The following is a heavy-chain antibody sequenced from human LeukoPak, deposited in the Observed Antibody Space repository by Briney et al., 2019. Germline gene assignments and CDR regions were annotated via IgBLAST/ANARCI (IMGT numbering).Heavy chain of an antibody. CDR3: ASERYCSSTSCYAAFDI. Sequence: PGGSLRLSCAASGFTFSSYTMNWVRQAPGKGLEWVSYSSSSSSTIYYVDSVKGRFTVSRDNAKNSLYLQMNSLRAEDTAVYYCASERYCSSTSCYAAFDIWGQGTMVTVSS. V-gene: IGHV3-48*04. CDR2: SSSSSSTI. CDR1: GFTFSSYT. D-gene: IGHD2-2*01. J-gene: IGHJ3*02.